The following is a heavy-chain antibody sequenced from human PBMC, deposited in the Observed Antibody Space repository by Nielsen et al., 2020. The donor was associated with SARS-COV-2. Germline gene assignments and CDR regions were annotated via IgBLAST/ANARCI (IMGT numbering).Heavy chain of an antibody. V-gene: IGHV1-3*01. J-gene: IGHJ6*03. CDR3: ARGHDILTPSDDYFYHYMAV. D-gene: IGHD3-9*01. CDR2: INAGNGNT. Sequence: ASVKVSCKASGYTFTSYAMHWVRQAPGQRLEWMGWINAGNGNTKYSQKFQGRVTITRDTSASTAYMELSSLRSEDTAVYYCARGHDILTPSDDYFYHYMAVWGKGTTVTVSS. CDR1: GYTFTSYA.